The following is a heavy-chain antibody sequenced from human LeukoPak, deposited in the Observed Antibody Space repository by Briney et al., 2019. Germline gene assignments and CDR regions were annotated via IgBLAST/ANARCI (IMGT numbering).Heavy chain of an antibody. V-gene: IGHV3-23*01. J-gene: IGHJ4*02. CDR2: IIASGGTS. D-gene: IGHD6-13*01. CDR3: AKEGAAGGKMQFCFDY. Sequence: GGSLRLSCAASRFSFSSYAMSWVRLAPGKGLEWVSSIIASGGTSYYADSVQGRFTISRDNSKNALYLQMNSLRPEDTAVYYCAKEGAAGGKMQFCFDYWGQGTLVTVSS. CDR1: RFSFSSYA.